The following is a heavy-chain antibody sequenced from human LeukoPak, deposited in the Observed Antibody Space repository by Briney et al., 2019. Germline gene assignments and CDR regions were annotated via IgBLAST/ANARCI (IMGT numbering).Heavy chain of an antibody. CDR1: GYTFTTYD. Sequence: GSGKVACKASGYTFTTYDINWVRQATGQGLEWMGWINPISGNTGYAQKLQGRVTITRNTSISTVYMELSSLRSEDPAVYYCATDLSVDTAMVTEDYWGQGTLVTVSS. V-gene: IGHV1-8*03. CDR3: ATDLSVDTAMVTEDY. J-gene: IGHJ4*02. CDR2: INPISGNT. D-gene: IGHD5-18*01.